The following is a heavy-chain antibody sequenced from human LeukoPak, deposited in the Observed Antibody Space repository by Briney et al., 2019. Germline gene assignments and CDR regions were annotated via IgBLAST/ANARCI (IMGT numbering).Heavy chain of an antibody. CDR2: ISYDGSNK. V-gene: IGHV3-30*18. Sequence: YPGRSLRLSCAASGFTFSSYGMHWVRQAPGKGLEWVAVISYDGSNKYYADSVKGRFTISRDNSKNTLYLQMNSLRAEDTAVYYCAKRRGSGEYFQHWGQGTLVTVSS. J-gene: IGHJ1*01. D-gene: IGHD3-10*01. CDR3: AKRRGSGEYFQH. CDR1: GFTFSSYG.